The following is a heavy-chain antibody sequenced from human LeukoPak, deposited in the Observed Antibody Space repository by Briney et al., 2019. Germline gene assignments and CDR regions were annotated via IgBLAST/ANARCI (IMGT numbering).Heavy chain of an antibody. V-gene: IGHV4-59*01. D-gene: IGHD3-22*01. CDR3: ARGFYDSSGYSNCFDP. CDR1: GDSISSSY. CDR2: IYYTGTT. Sequence: SETLSLTSTVSGDSISSSYWSWLRQPPGKTLEWIGYIYYTGTTSYNPSLKSRVTMSIDTSKNQFSLNLNSVTAADTAVYYCARGFYDSSGYSNCFDPWGQGTLVTVSS. J-gene: IGHJ5*02.